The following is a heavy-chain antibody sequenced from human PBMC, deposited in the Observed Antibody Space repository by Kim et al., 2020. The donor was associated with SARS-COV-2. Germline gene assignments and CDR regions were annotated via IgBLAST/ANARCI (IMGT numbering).Heavy chain of an antibody. CDR2: IWYDGSNK. Sequence: GGSLRLSCAASGFTFSSYGMHWVRQAPGKGLEWVAVIWYDGSNKYYADSVKGRFTISRDNSKNTLYLQMNSLRAEDTAVYYCAKSVKALKVGTLDYWGQGTLVTVSS. D-gene: IGHD2-21*02. CDR3: AKSVKALKVGTLDY. J-gene: IGHJ4*02. CDR1: GFTFSSYG. V-gene: IGHV3-33*06.